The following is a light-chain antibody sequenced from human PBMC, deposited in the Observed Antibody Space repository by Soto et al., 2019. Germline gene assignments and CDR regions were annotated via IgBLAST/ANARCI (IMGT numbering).Light chain of an antibody. J-gene: IGKJ5*01. CDR3: QQYKSYSAIT. V-gene: IGKV1-5*01. CDR1: HDITSW. Sequence: DFQMTQFPSTLSASVGDRVTITCRASHDITSWLAWYQQKPGKAPKLLIYDASILVSGVPSRFSGSRSGTEFTITISRLQPDDFATYYCQQYKSYSAITFGQGTRLDI. CDR2: DAS.